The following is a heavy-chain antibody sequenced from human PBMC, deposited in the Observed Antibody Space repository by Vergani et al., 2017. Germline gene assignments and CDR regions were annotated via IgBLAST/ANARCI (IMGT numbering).Heavy chain of an antibody. D-gene: IGHD1-26*01. Sequence: QVQLVQSGAEVKKPGASVKVSCKASGYTFTSYDINWVRQATGQGLEWMGWMNPNSGNTGYAQKFQGRVTITADESTSTAYMELSSLRSEDTAVYYCAREKEGATTFLTYYYYYMDVWGKGTTVTVSS. CDR2: MNPNSGNT. CDR1: GYTFTSYD. J-gene: IGHJ6*03. CDR3: AREKEGATTFLTYYYYYMDV. V-gene: IGHV1-8*03.